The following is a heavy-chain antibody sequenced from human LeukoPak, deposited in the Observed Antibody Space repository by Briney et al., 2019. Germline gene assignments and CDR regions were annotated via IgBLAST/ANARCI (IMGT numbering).Heavy chain of an antibody. CDR2: VNPRTGST. V-gene: IGHV1-46*01. CDR1: GYSFISCY. CDR3: ARDFLGYSYGYSTKFDP. J-gene: IGHJ5*02. Sequence: ASVKVSCKASGYSFISCYVHWVRQAPGQGLEWVGIVNPRTGSTTYAQKVQGRVTVTRDTSTSTVYMELSSLRSEDTALYYCARDFLGYSYGYSTKFDPWGQGTLVTVSS. D-gene: IGHD5-18*01.